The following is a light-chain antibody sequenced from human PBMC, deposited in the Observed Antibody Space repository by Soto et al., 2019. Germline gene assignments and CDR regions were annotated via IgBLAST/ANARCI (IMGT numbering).Light chain of an antibody. J-gene: IGKJ1*01. CDR1: QSIRSW. CDR2: DAS. V-gene: IGKV1-5*01. Sequence: IQMTQSPSTVSASVGDRVTITCRASQSIRSWLAWYQQKPGKAPKLMIYDASSLESGVPSRFSGSGSGTEFTLTISSLQPDDFATYYCQQYSDYPRTFGQGTKVDIK. CDR3: QQYSDYPRT.